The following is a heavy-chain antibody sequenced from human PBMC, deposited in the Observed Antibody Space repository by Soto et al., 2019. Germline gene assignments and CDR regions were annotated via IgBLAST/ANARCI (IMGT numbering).Heavy chain of an antibody. CDR3: ARHLGYCSSASCYPWFDP. CDR2: VYYSGST. CDR1: GGSISSYY. J-gene: IGHJ5*02. Sequence: SETLSLTCTVSGGSISSYYWSWIRQPPGKGLEWIGYVYYSGSTNYNPSLKSRVTISVDTSKNRFSLRLSSVTAADTAVYYCARHLGYCSSASCYPWFDPWGPGTLVTVSS. V-gene: IGHV4-59*01. D-gene: IGHD2-2*01.